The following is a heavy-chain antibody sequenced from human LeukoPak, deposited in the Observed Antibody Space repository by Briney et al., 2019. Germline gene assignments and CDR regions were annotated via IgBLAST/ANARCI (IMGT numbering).Heavy chain of an antibody. CDR3: ARGQSRNDAFDI. D-gene: IGHD4-11*01. J-gene: IGHJ3*02. Sequence: PGGSLRLSCAASGFTFSSYWMSWVRQAPGKGPEWVAHIKQDASQEYHVDSVKGRFTISRDNSKNTLYLQMNSLRAEDTAVYYCARGQSRNDAFDIWGQGTMVTVSS. CDR1: GFTFSSYW. CDR2: IKQDASQE. V-gene: IGHV3-7*03.